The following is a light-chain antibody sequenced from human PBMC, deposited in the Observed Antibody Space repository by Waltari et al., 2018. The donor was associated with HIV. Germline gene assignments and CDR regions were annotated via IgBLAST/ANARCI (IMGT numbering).Light chain of an antibody. CDR3: AAWDDTLSGRV. CDR2: RDN. V-gene: IGLV1-47*01. CDR1: SPNIGSNF. J-gene: IGLJ3*02. Sequence: QSVLTQSPSASGTPGQRVIISCSGSSPNIGSNFVYWYQVLPGRAPKLCIFRDNERPWGSPDRFSASKSGTSASRAISGLRAEDEGHYYCAAWDDTLSGRVFGGGTKLTVL.